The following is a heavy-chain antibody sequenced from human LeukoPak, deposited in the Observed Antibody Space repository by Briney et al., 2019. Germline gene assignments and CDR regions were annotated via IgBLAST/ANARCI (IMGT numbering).Heavy chain of an antibody. D-gene: IGHD3-3*01. V-gene: IGHV4-34*01. CDR3: ARGRFAGLDY. CDR2: INHSGST. J-gene: IGHJ4*02. Sequence: SETLSLTCAVYGGSFSGYYWSWIRQPPGKGLEWIGEINHSGSTNYNPSLKSRVTISVDTSKNQFSLKLSSVSAADTAVYYCARGRFAGLDYWGQGTLVTVSS. CDR1: GGSFSGYY.